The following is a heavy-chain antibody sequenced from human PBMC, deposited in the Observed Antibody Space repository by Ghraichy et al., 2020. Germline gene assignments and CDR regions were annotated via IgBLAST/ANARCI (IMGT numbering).Heavy chain of an antibody. CDR1: GYICTSYD. J-gene: IGHJ4*02. D-gene: IGHD4-11*01. Sequence: ASVKVSCQASGYICTSYDINCVRQATEQGHAWLGCMNPNSGDTDYAQKFRGRVTMTRKTSISTAYMELSSLSSEDTAVYDCARGWRTITTYAYWGQGTLVTVSS. CDR3: ARGWRTITTYAY. CDR2: MNPNSGDT. V-gene: IGHV1-8*01.